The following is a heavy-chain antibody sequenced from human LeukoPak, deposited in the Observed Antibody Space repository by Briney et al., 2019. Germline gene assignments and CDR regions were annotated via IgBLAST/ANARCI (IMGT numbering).Heavy chain of an antibody. CDR2: ISSSSSYI. CDR3: ARDRRYYDSIGDY. D-gene: IGHD3-22*01. V-gene: IGHV3-21*01. Sequence: GGSLRLSCAASGFTFSSYSMNWVRQAPGKGLEWVSSISSSSSYIYYADSVKGRFTISRDNAKNSLYLQMNSLRAEDTAVYYCARDRRYYDSIGDYWGQGTLVTVSS. CDR1: GFTFSSYS. J-gene: IGHJ4*02.